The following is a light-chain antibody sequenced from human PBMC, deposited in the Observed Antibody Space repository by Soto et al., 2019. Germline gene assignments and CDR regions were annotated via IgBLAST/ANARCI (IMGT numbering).Light chain of an antibody. CDR1: SSDVGTDNY. CDR2: HVS. Sequence: QSALTQPASVSGSPGQSVTISCTGTSSDVGTDNYVSWYQQHPAKVPKLMIYHVSNRPSGVSDRFSGSKSGNTASLTISGLQAEDEADYYCYSYTTRSTDVFGTGTKVTVL. CDR3: YSYTTRSTDV. J-gene: IGLJ1*01. V-gene: IGLV2-14*01.